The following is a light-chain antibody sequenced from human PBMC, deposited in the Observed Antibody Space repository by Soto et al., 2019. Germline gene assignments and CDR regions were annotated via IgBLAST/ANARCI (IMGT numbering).Light chain of an antibody. CDR1: YTVGTN. CDR2: ETS. CDR3: HQYSILLRT. Sequence: SLVAVSVTTPEKATLSCWASYTVGTNLAWYQQKPGQAPRLLIYETSTRATGVPARFSGSGSGTEFTLTISNLQAEDSAVYNSHQYSILLRTFAQGSMV. V-gene: IGKV3-15*01. J-gene: IGKJ1*01.